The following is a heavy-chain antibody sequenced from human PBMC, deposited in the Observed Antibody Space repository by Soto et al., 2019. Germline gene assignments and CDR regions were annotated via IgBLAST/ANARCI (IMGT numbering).Heavy chain of an antibody. CDR3: ARYVAVARDFDY. V-gene: IGHV1-58*01. CDR2: IVVGSGNT. J-gene: IGHJ4*02. D-gene: IGHD6-19*01. CDR1: GFTFPSSA. Sequence: SVTVSCKASGFTFPSSAVQWVRQARGQRLEWIGWIVVGSGNTNYAQKFQERVTITRDMSTSTAYMELRSLKSDDAAVYYCARYVAVARDFDYWGQGTLVTVSS.